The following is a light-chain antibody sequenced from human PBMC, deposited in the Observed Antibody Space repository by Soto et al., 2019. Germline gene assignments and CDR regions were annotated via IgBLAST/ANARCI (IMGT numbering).Light chain of an antibody. CDR1: SSDVGGYNY. V-gene: IGLV2-11*01. J-gene: IGLJ1*01. CDR2: DVS. CDR3: CSYAGNYYV. Sequence: QSALTQPRSVSGSPGQSGTISCTGTSSDVGGYNYVSWYQQHPGKAPQLMIYDVSKRPSGVPDRFSGSKSGNTASLTISGLQAEDEADYYCCSYAGNYYVFGTGTKLTVL.